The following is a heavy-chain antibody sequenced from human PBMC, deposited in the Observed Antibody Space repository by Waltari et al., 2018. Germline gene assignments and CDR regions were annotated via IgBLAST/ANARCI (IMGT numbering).Heavy chain of an antibody. J-gene: IGHJ4*02. CDR2: IYYTGST. D-gene: IGHD2-21*02. CDR3: ARDSVTFPRVFDY. Sequence: QVQLQESGPGLVKPSETLSLTCTVSGDSISSYFWSWIRQPPGKGLEWIGYIYYTGSTDYDPSLKSRVTMSLDTSKNKFSLNLSSVTAADTAVYYCARDSVTFPRVFDYWGQGILVTVSS. CDR1: GDSISSYF. V-gene: IGHV4-59*01.